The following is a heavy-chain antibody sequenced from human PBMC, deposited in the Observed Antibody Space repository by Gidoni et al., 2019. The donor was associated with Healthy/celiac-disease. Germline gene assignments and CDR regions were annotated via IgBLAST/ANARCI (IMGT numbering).Heavy chain of an antibody. CDR1: GFTVSSNY. D-gene: IGHD1-26*01. CDR2: LYSGGST. Sequence: EVQLVESGGGLVQPGGSLRLSCAASGFTVSSNYMSWVRQAPGKGLEWVSVLYSGGSTYYADSVKGRFTISRHNSKNTLYLQMNSLRAEDTAVYYCARDRVGAIDYYYYGMDVWGQGTTVTVSS. J-gene: IGHJ6*02. V-gene: IGHV3-53*04. CDR3: ARDRVGAIDYYYYGMDV.